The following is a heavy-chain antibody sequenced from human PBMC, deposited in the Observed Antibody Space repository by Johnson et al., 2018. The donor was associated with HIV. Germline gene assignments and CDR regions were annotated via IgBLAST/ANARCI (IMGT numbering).Heavy chain of an antibody. CDR2: INWDGTYT. V-gene: IGHV3-20*04. D-gene: IGHD6-13*01. Sequence: EVQLVESGGGVVQPGGSLRLSCAASGFTFDDYGMSWVRQAPGKGLEWVSGINWDGTYTGYVGSVKGRFTISRDNGKNSLYLQMNSLRVEDTALYYCARAVRIGVGGTVLGASDIWGQGTMVTVSA. J-gene: IGHJ3*02. CDR3: ARAVRIGVGGTVLGASDI. CDR1: GFTFDDYG.